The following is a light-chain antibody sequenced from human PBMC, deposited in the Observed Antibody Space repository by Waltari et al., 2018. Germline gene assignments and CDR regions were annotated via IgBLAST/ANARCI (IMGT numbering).Light chain of an antibody. CDR2: DVS. Sequence: QSALTQPASVSGSPGQSITIPCTGTSSDVGGYNHVSWYQQDPGKVPKLIIYDVSERPSGVSDRFSGSKSGNTASLTISGVQAEDETDYYCSSYTNRNTLIFGGGTKLTVL. CDR3: SSYTNRNTLI. J-gene: IGLJ2*01. V-gene: IGLV2-14*01. CDR1: SSDVGGYNH.